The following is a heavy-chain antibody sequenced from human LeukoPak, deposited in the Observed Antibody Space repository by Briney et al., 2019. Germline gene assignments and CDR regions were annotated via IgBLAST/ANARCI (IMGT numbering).Heavy chain of an antibody. CDR2: INWNGGST. J-gene: IGHJ4*02. V-gene: IGHV3-20*04. CDR1: GFTFDDYG. CDR3: ARASELRFDY. D-gene: IGHD1-7*01. Sequence: GGSLRLSCAASGFTFDDYGMSWVRQTPGKGLEWVSGINWNGGSTGYADSVKGRSTISRDNAKNSLYLQMNGLRAEDTALYYCARASELRFDYWGQGTLVSVSS.